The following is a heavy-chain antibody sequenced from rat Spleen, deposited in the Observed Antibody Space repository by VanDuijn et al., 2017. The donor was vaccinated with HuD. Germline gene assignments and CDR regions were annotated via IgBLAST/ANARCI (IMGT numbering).Heavy chain of an antibody. Sequence: EVQLVESGGGLVQPGRSLKLSCVTSGFTFDNYWMTWIRPAPGRGLAWVASITNTGGSTYYPDSVTGRFTISRDIAKSTLYLQMNSLRSEDTATYYCTRDDYYSAVFDYWGQGVMVTVSS. CDR3: TRDDYYSAVFDY. CDR2: ITNTGGST. J-gene: IGHJ2*01. D-gene: IGHD1-1*01. CDR1: GFTFDNYW. V-gene: IGHV5-31*01.